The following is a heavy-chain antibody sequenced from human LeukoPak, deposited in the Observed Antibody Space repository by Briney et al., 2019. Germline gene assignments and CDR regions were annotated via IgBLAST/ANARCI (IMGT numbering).Heavy chain of an antibody. V-gene: IGHV4-34*01. CDR2: MIHSGSS. Sequence: SETLSLTCGVSGGAFSDWSWIRQAPGKGLEWIGEMIHSGSSNYNPPLRSRVTISGDTSKNQFSLKLNSLTAADTAVYYCARGNIVATILGGLHGTTAFDFWGQGILVTVSS. CDR3: ARGNIVATILGGLHGTTAFDF. CDR1: GGAFSD. D-gene: IGHD5-12*01. J-gene: IGHJ4*02.